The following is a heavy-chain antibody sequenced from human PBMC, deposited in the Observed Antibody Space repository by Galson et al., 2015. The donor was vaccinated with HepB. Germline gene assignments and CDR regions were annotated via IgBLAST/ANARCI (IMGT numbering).Heavy chain of an antibody. Sequence: SVKVSCKASGYTFTSDGISWVRQAPGQGLEWMGWISSYNGNTNYAQKFQGRVTMTTDTSTTTAYMELRSLRSDDTAVYYCARVGEGGTYRNWFDPWGQGTLVTVSS. J-gene: IGHJ5*02. CDR3: ARVGEGGTYRNWFDP. CDR1: GYTFTSDG. D-gene: IGHD1-26*01. CDR2: ISSYNGNT. V-gene: IGHV1-18*04.